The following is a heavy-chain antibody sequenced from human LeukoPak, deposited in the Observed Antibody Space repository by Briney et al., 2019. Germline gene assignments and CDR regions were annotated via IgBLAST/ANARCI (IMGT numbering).Heavy chain of an antibody. Sequence: GGSLRLSCAASGFTFSSFTMNWVRQAPGKGLEWVAAISSSSRDIFYADSVKGRFSISRDNTQNSLSLQMNSLRAEDTAVYYCVREAAATLFDYWGQGTLVTVSS. J-gene: IGHJ4*02. CDR2: ISSSSRDI. V-gene: IGHV3-21*01. CDR3: VREAAATLFDY. D-gene: IGHD1-26*01. CDR1: GFTFSSFT.